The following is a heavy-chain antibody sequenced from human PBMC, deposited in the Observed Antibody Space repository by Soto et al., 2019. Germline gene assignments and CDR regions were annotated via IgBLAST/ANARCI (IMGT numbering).Heavy chain of an antibody. D-gene: IGHD3-10*01. CDR1: GGSISSYY. Sequence: PSETLSLTCTVSGGSISSYYWSWIRQPAGKGLEWIGRIYTSGSTNYNPSLKSRVTMSVDTSKNQFSLKLSSVTAADTAVYYCARVPPRDYYGSGSYSNWFDPWGQGTLVTVSS. V-gene: IGHV4-4*07. CDR3: ARVPPRDYYGSGSYSNWFDP. CDR2: IYTSGST. J-gene: IGHJ5*02.